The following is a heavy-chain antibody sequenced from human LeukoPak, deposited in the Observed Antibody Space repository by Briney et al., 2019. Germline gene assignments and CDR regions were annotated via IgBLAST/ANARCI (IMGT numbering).Heavy chain of an antibody. CDR2: IKQDESEK. J-gene: IGHJ4*02. CDR3: ARSAPSLDS. V-gene: IGHV3-7*01. CDR1: GFTFSNYW. Sequence: GGSLRLSCAASGFTFSNYWMTWVRQAPGKGLEWVANIKQDESEKYYLDSVKGRFTISGDNAKKSLFLQMNSLRAEDTAVYYCARSAPSLDSWGQGTLVTVSS.